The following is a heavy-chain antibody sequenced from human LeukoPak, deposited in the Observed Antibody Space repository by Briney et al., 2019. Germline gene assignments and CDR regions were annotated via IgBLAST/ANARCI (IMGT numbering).Heavy chain of an antibody. CDR3: ARGNKDYGDYARGLSDY. CDR1: GYTFTSYY. CDR2: INPSGGRT. D-gene: IGHD4-17*01. J-gene: IGHJ4*02. Sequence: ASVKVSCKASGYTFTSYYMHWVRQAPGQGLEWMGIINPSGGRTSYAQKFQGRVTMTRDMSTSTAYMELSSLRSEDTAVYYCARGNKDYGDYARGLSDYWGQGTLVTVSS. V-gene: IGHV1-46*01.